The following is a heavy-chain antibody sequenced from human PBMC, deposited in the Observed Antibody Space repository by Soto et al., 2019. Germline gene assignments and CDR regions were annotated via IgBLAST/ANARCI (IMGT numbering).Heavy chain of an antibody. V-gene: IGHV4-4*02. J-gene: IGHJ4*02. D-gene: IGHD3-22*01. CDR2: IYHSGST. CDR3: ARDGGTYYYDSGGYPYFDY. Sequence: QVQLQESGPGLVKPSGTLSLTCAVSGGSISSSNWWSWVRQPPGKGLEWIGEIYHSGSTNYNPSLKSRVTIPVDKSKNQFSLKLSSVTAADTAVYYCARDGGTYYYDSGGYPYFDYWGQGTLVTVSS. CDR1: GGSISSSNW.